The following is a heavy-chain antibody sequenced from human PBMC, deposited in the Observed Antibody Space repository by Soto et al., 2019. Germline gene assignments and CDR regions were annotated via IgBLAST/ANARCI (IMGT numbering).Heavy chain of an antibody. CDR3: ARGLAVPVPLANDAFHI. Sequence: GASVKVSCKASGYTFTGYYLHWVRQAPGQGLEWMGWINPDSGGTNYAQKLQGRVTMTRDTSITTDYMELSRLTSDDTAVYYCARGLAVPVPLANDAFHIWGQGTMVTVSS. CDR2: INPDSGGT. J-gene: IGHJ3*02. D-gene: IGHD6-19*01. V-gene: IGHV1-2*02. CDR1: GYTFTGYY.